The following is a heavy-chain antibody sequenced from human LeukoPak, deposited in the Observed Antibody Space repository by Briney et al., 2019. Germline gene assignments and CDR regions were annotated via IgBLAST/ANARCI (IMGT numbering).Heavy chain of an antibody. CDR2: INHSGST. J-gene: IGHJ6*02. CDR3: ARDRFIIWFGGNYGMDV. D-gene: IGHD3-10*01. V-gene: IGHV4-34*01. Sequence: PSETLSLTCAVYGGSFSGYYRSWIRQPPGKGLEWIGEINHSGSTNYNPSLKSRVTISVDTSKNQFSLKLSSVTAADTAVYYCARDRFIIWFGGNYGMDVWGQGTTVTVSS. CDR1: GGSFSGYY.